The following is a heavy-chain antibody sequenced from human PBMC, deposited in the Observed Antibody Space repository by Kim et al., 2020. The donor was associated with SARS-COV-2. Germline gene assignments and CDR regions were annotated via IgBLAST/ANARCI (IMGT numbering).Heavy chain of an antibody. Sequence: GGSLRLSCAASGFTFSSYSMNWVRQAPGKGLEWVSSISSSSSYIYYADSVKGRFTISRDNAKNSLYLQMNSLRAEDTAVYYCAREGDDYGNYYGMDVWGQGTTVTGSS. CDR1: GFTFSSYS. V-gene: IGHV3-21*01. J-gene: IGHJ6*02. D-gene: IGHD4-17*01. CDR3: AREGDDYGNYYGMDV. CDR2: ISSSSSYI.